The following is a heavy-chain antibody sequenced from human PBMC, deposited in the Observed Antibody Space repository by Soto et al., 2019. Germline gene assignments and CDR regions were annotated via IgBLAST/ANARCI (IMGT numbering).Heavy chain of an antibody. CDR2: INPSSST. CDR1: GYSFTSYY. CDR3: ARVGCSGGGCYAVDY. D-gene: IGHD2-15*01. J-gene: IGHJ4*02. V-gene: IGHV1-46*01. Sequence: QVQLVQSGAEVKKPGASVKVSCKASGYSFTSYYIHWVRQAPGQGLEWMGIINPSSSTTYAQKFQGRGNMTRDTSTSTGYRELSSLRPEDTAVYYWARVGCSGGGCYAVDYWGQGTLVTVSS.